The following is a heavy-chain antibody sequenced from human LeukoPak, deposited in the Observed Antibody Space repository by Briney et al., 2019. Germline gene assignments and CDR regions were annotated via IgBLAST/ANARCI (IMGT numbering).Heavy chain of an antibody. CDR3: ASLYDSSGYFNY. J-gene: IGHJ4*02. V-gene: IGHV4-39*01. Sequence: SETLSLTCTVSGGSISSSSYYWGWIRQPPGKGLEWIGSIYYSGSTYYNPSLKSRVTISVDTSKNQFSLKQSSVTAADTAVYYCASLYDSSGYFNYWGQGTLVTVSS. D-gene: IGHD3-22*01. CDR1: GGSISSSSYY. CDR2: IYYSGST.